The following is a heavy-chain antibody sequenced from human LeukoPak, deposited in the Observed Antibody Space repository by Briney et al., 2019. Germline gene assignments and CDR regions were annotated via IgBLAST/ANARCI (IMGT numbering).Heavy chain of an antibody. D-gene: IGHD6-19*01. CDR3: ARQYSSGWNFDY. Sequence: ASVKVSCKASGYTFTGYYMHWVRQAPGQGLEWMGWINPNSGGTNYAQKFQGRVTMTRDTSISTAYMELSRLRSDDTAVYYCARQYSSGWNFDYWGQGTLATVSS. J-gene: IGHJ4*02. CDR2: INPNSGGT. CDR1: GYTFTGYY. V-gene: IGHV1-2*02.